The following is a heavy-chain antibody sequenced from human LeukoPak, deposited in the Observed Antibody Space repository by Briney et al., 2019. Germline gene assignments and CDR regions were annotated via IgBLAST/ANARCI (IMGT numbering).Heavy chain of an antibody. CDR3: ASRNGQWLVGSWFDP. D-gene: IGHD6-19*01. Sequence: SETLSLTCAVYGGSFSGYYWSWIRQPPGKGLEWIGEINHSGSTNYNPSLKSRVTISVDTSKNQFSLKLRSVTAADTAVYYCASRNGQWLVGSWFDPWGQGTLVTVSS. CDR1: GGSFSGYY. J-gene: IGHJ5*02. CDR2: INHSGST. V-gene: IGHV4-34*01.